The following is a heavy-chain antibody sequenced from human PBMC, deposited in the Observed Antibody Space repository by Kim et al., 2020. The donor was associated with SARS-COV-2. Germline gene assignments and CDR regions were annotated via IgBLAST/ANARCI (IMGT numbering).Heavy chain of an antibody. CDR2: ISYDGSNK. CDR1: GFTFSSYG. D-gene: IGHD2-15*01. Sequence: GGSLRLSCAASGFTFSSYGMHWVRQAPGKGLEWVAVISYDGSNKYYADSVKGRFTISRDNSKNTLYLQMNSLRAEDTAVYYCAREARYCSGGSCLDYWG. J-gene: IGHJ4*01. CDR3: AREARYCSGGSCLDY. V-gene: IGHV3-33*05.